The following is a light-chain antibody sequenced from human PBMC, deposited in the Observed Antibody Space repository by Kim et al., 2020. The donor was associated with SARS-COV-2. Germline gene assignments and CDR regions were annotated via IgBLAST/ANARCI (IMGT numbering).Light chain of an antibody. V-gene: IGLV6-57*03. CDR3: QSYNRDNVI. CDR1: SGSIDDNY. J-gene: IGLJ2*01. Sequence: GKTLTTPCTRSSGSIDDNYVQWYQQRPGGVPTTVIYEDAQRPSGVSDRFSGSIDNSSNSASLTISGLRTEDEADYYCQSYNRDNVIFGGGTQLTVL. CDR2: EDA.